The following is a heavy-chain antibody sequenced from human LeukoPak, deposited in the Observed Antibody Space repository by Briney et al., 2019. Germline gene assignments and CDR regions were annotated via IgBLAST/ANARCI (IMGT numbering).Heavy chain of an antibody. CDR3: ARWNGYNLMGNDY. V-gene: IGHV4-34*01. Sequence: SETLSLTCAVYGGSFSGYYWSWIRQPPGKGLEWIGEINHSGSTNYNPSLKSRVTISVDTSKNQFSLKLSSVTAADTAVYYCARWNGYNLMGNDYWGQGTLVTVSS. D-gene: IGHD5-24*01. J-gene: IGHJ4*02. CDR2: INHSGST. CDR1: GGSFSGYY.